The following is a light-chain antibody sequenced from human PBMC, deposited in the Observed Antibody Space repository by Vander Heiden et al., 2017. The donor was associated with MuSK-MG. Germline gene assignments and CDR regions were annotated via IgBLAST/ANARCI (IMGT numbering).Light chain of an antibody. CDR3: SSYTSTSTVV. Sequence: QSALTQPASVSGSPGQSLTIHCPATSGDIGGYNYVSWYQQHPGKAPKLVIYGVYNRPAGVSYRFSGSKSGNTASLTISGLQADDEADYYCSSYTSTSTVVFGGGTKLTVL. CDR2: GVY. J-gene: IGLJ2*01. V-gene: IGLV2-14*03. CDR1: SGDIGGYNY.